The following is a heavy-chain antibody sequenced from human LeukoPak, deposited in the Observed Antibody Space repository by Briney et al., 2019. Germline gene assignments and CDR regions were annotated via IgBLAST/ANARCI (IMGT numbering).Heavy chain of an antibody. CDR2: ISYSGRT. CDR1: GGSISSYY. Sequence: SETLSLTCTVSGGSISSYYWNWIRQPPGKGLEYIGYISYSGRTNSNPSLKSRVTISVDTSKNQFSLKLTSVTAADTAVYYCARLGVAAAGADAFGIWGQGTMVTVSS. J-gene: IGHJ3*02. V-gene: IGHV4-59*08. D-gene: IGHD6-13*01. CDR3: ARLGVAAAGADAFGI.